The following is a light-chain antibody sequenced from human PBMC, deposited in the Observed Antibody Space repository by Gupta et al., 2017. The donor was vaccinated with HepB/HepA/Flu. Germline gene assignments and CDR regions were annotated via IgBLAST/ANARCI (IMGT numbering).Light chain of an antibody. CDR3: QQRSNWPSV. CDR1: QSVSYF. CDR2: DAS. J-gene: IGKJ4*01. V-gene: IGKV3-11*01. Sequence: VLTQSPATLALSGGERATLSCRASQSVSYFLAWYQQKPGQAPRLLIYDASTRATGVPARFSGSGFGTDFTLTISSLEPEDFAVYYCQQRSNWPSVFGGGTKVEIK.